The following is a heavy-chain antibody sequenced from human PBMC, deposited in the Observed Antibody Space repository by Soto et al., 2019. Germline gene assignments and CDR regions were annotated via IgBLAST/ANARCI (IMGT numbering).Heavy chain of an antibody. CDR2: INPNSGAT. CDR1: GYTFTDYF. D-gene: IGHD3-3*01. Sequence: GASVKVSCKASGYTFTDYFIHWVRQAPGQGLEWVGYINPNSGATKYAPRFQGRVTMTSDTSIRTAYMDLSNLRSDDPAVYYCARGGRTILAPLPWGPGTLVTVSS. J-gene: IGHJ5*02. CDR3: ARGGRTILAPLP. V-gene: IGHV1-2*02.